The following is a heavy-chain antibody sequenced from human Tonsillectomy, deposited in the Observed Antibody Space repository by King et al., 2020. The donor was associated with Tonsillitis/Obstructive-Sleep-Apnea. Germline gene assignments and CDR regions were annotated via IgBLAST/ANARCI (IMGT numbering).Heavy chain of an antibody. CDR3: ARDRRGITMCGVVIMKKHGFDP. V-gene: IGHV1-46*01. CDR1: GYTFTSYY. J-gene: IGHJ5*02. Sequence: QLVQSGAEVKKPGASVKVSCKASGYTFTSYYMHWVRQAPGQGLEWMGIINPSGGSTSYAQKFQGRVTMTRDTSTSTVYMELSSLRSEDTAVYYCARDRRGITMCGVVIMKKHGFDPWGQGTLVTVSS. CDR2: INPSGGST. D-gene: IGHD3-3*01.